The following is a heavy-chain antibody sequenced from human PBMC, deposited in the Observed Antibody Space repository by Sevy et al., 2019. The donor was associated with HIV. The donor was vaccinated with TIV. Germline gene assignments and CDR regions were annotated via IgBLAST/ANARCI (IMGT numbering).Heavy chain of an antibody. D-gene: IGHD6-13*01. Sequence: SETLSLTCTVSGASISSNTYYWGWIRQPPGKDLDWIGSIYFSGSAYYNPSLKGRVTISVVTSKNQFSLRVRSVTATDTAVYYGGREGPRIAKFDNWGKGSLVPFSS. V-gene: IGHV4-39*02. CDR3: GREGPRIAKFDN. CDR2: IYFSGSA. CDR1: GASISSNTYY. J-gene: IGHJ4*02.